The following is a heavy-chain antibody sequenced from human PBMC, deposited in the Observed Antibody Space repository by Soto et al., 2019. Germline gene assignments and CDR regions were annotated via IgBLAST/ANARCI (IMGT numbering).Heavy chain of an antibody. CDR2: IYYSGST. CDR1: AGSIIRNY. J-gene: IGHJ4*02. CDR3: ERDRGGATTIDF. V-gene: IGHV4-59*01. D-gene: IGHD1-26*01. Sequence: ATLSPTFTVSAGSIIRNYWSGSRAPPGQGLEWIGYIYYSGSTNYNPSLKSRVTISVDTSKNQFSLKLSSVTAADTAVYYCERDRGGATTIDFWGQGTLVTVS.